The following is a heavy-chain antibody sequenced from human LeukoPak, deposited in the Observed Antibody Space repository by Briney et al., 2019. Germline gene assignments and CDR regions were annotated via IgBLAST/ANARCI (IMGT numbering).Heavy chain of an antibody. Sequence: GGSLRLSCAASGFTFSGYAMNWVRQAPGKGLEWVSSISSSSSYIYYTDSVKGRFTISRDNAKNSLNLQMNSLRAEDTAVYYCARSGVVVAALERGVANWFDPWGQGTLVTVSS. CDR3: ARSGVVVAALERGVANWFDP. CDR2: ISSSSSYI. D-gene: IGHD2-15*01. CDR1: GFTFSGYA. V-gene: IGHV3-21*01. J-gene: IGHJ5*02.